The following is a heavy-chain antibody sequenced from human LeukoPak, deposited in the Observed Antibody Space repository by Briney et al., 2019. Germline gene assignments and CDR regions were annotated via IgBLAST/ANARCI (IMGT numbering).Heavy chain of an antibody. Sequence: SVKVSCKASGDTFSRYAISWVRQAPGQGLKWMGGIIPIFGTANYAQKFQGRVTITADESTSTAYMELSSLRSEDTAVYYCARTMVRGVMPYYYYYGMDVWGQGTTVTVSS. CDR1: GDTFSRYA. CDR3: ARTMVRGVMPYYYYYGMDV. V-gene: IGHV1-69*13. CDR2: IIPIFGTA. J-gene: IGHJ6*02. D-gene: IGHD3-10*01.